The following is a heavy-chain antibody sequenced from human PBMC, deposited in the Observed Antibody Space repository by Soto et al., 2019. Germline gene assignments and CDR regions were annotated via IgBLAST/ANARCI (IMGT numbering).Heavy chain of an antibody. CDR3: ARLEYMWYYGMAV. CDR2: IYYSGST. Sequence: QLQLQESGPGLVKPSETLSLTCTASGGSISSSSYYWGWIRQPPGKGLEWIGSIYYSGSTYYNPSLKSRVTVAVATSSTQVSLKVCSVTVTDTAVYYCARLEYMWYYGMAVWGQGTTVTVSS. D-gene: IGHD6-6*01. V-gene: IGHV4-39*01. CDR1: GGSISSSSYY. J-gene: IGHJ6*02.